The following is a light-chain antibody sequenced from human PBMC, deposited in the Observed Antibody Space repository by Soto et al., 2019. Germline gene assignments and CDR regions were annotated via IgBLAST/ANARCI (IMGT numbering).Light chain of an antibody. J-gene: IGLJ3*02. CDR2: EVR. V-gene: IGLV2-14*01. CDR3: SADTARSTLV. CDR1: MRDVGAYNL. Sequence: QSALTQPASVSGSAGQSITISCSGTMRDVGAYNLVSWYQQPPGTAPKLIIYEVRNRPSVISSLFSGSRSGNTASLTISGLQPEDEGDYYCSADTARSTLVFGGGTKLTVL.